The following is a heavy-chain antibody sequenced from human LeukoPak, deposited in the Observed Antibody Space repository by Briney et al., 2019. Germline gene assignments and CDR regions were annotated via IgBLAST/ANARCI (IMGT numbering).Heavy chain of an antibody. D-gene: IGHD3-3*01. CDR1: GGSISSVNYY. CDR2: IYTSGSI. V-gene: IGHV4-61*02. J-gene: IGHJ3*02. Sequence: SQTLSLTYTVSGGSISSVNYYWSWIRQPAGKGLEWIGRIYTSGSINYNPSLKSRVTISVDTSKNQFSLKLTSVTAADTAVYYCARDLRHYDFWSGYYTDAFDIWGQGTMVTVSS. CDR3: ARDLRHYDFWSGYYTDAFDI.